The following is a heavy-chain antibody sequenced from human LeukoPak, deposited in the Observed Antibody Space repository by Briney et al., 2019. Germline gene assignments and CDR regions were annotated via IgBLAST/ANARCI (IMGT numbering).Heavy chain of an antibody. CDR3: ARDSRETGTTTDFDY. V-gene: IGHV1-18*01. Sequence: VASVKVSCKTSGYTFSNYGISWVRQAPGQGLEWMGWISADTGNTNFAQKFQDRVTMTSDTSTSTYYMELRSLRSDDTAVYYCARDSRETGTTTDFDYWGQGPLVSVSS. CDR1: GYTFSNYG. D-gene: IGHD1-7*01. J-gene: IGHJ4*02. CDR2: ISADTGNT.